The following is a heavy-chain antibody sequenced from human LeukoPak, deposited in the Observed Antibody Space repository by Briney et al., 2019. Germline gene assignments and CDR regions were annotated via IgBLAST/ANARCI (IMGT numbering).Heavy chain of an antibody. D-gene: IGHD6-13*01. CDR3: ASAAGAFDN. CDR2: IWSDGTNK. CDR1: GLTFSAYG. Sequence: GTSLRLSCVASGLTFSAYGMHWVRQAPGKGLEWVAVIWSDGTNKYYAESVRGRFTISRDNSKNTLYLQMNTLIIEDTAVYYCASAAGAFDNWGQGRMITVSS. V-gene: IGHV3-33*01. J-gene: IGHJ3*02.